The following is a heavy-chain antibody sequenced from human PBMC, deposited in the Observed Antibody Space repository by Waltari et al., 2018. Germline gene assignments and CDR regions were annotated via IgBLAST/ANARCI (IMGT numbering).Heavy chain of an antibody. D-gene: IGHD4-17*01. V-gene: IGHV3-21*01. CDR1: DFTSSSSS. J-gene: IGHJ5*02. CDR2: ISSTSHYI. CDR3: ARGFWFATVSTFTWFDP. Sequence: EEQLVESGGGLVKPGGSLRLSCAASDFTSSSSSMNWVRQAPGKGLEWVASISSTSHYIYYADSVKGRFTISRDNAKNSLYLQMNSLRAEDTAVYYCARGFWFATVSTFTWFDPWGQGTLVTVSS.